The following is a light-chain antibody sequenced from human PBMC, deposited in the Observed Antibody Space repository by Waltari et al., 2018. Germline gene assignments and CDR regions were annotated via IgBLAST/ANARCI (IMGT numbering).Light chain of an antibody. V-gene: IGKV3-15*01. CDR3: QQYNNWPGT. CDR1: QSVSSN. J-gene: IGKJ1*01. Sequence: EVVMTQSPATLSWSPGERATLSCRASQSVSSNLAWYQQKPGQAPRLLIYGASTRATGIPARFSGSGSGTEFTLTISSMQSEDFAVYYCQQYNNWPGTFGQGTKVEIK. CDR2: GAS.